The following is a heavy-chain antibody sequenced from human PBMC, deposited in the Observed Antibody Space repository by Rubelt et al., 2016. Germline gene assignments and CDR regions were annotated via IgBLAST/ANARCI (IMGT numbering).Heavy chain of an antibody. Sequence: EVQLLESGGGLVQPGGSLRLACAASGFTFSSYSMNWVRQAPGKGLEWVSYINSSSSPIYYADSVKGRFTISRDNSKNTLYLQMKSLRAEDTAVYYCARDQYDYWGQGTLVTASS. V-gene: IGHV3-48*01. J-gene: IGHJ4*02. CDR3: ARDQYDY. CDR1: GFTFSSYS. CDR2: INSSSSPI.